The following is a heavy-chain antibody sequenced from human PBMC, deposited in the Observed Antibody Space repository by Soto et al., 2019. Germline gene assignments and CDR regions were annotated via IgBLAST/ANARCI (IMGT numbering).Heavy chain of an antibody. CDR3: ARGGLGVVPAAMPYFDY. Sequence: QVQLVQSGAEVKKPGSSVKVSCKASGGTFSSYTISWVRQAPGQGLEWMGRIIPILGIANYAQKFQGRVTITADKSTSTAYMELSSLRSEDTAVYYCARGGLGVVPAAMPYFDYWGQGTLVTVSS. CDR1: GGTFSSYT. CDR2: IIPILGIA. J-gene: IGHJ4*02. D-gene: IGHD2-2*01. V-gene: IGHV1-69*02.